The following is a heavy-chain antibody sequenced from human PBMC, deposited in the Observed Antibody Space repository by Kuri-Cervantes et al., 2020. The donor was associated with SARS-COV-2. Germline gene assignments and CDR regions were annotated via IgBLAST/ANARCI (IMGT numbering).Heavy chain of an antibody. CDR1: GFTLSGYG. CDR3: ARDSDTTGYYWYFDL. V-gene: IGHV3-33*05. D-gene: IGHD3-22*01. J-gene: IGHJ2*01. CDR2: TSADRTKE. Sequence: GESLKISCAASGFTLSGYGIHWVRQAPGKGLEWVAATSADRTKEYYLDSVKGRFAISRDNSKNAVYLQINNLRAEGTAVYYCARDSDTTGYYWYFDLWGRGTLVTVSS.